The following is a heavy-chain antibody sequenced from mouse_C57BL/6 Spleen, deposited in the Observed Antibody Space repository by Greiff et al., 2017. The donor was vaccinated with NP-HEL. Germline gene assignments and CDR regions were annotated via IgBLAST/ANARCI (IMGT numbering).Heavy chain of an antibody. J-gene: IGHJ2*01. D-gene: IGHD2-1*01. V-gene: IGHV1-64*01. CDR1: GYTFTSYW. Sequence: QVQLQQPGAELVKPGASVKLSCKASGYTFTSYWMHWVKQRPGQGLEWIGMIHPNSGSTNYNEKFKSKATLTVDKSSSTAYMQLSSLTSEDSAVDYCASDPLYYGTYFDYWGQGTTLTVSS. CDR3: ASDPLYYGTYFDY. CDR2: IHPNSGST.